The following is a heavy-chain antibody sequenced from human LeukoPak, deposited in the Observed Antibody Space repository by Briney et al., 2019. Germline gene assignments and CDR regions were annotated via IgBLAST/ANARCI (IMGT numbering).Heavy chain of an antibody. D-gene: IGHD1-26*01. J-gene: IGHJ4*02. CDR2: IYPGDSDI. CDR3: ARHLLTPGGSYYFDF. CDR1: GSSFTSYW. V-gene: IGHV5-51*01. Sequence: GESLKISCWDSGSSFTSYWIGWVRQMPGKGLEWMGIIYPGDSDIRYSPSFQGQVTISADKSISTAYLQWSSLRASDTAVYYCARHLLTPGGSYYFDFWGQGTLVIVSS.